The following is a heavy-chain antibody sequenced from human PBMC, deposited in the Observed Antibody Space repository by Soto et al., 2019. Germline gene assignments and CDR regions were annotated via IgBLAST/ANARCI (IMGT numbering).Heavy chain of an antibody. CDR2: IKSKTNGGTT. D-gene: IGHD2-21*02. J-gene: IGHJ4*02. CDR1: GFTFSNAW. Sequence: EVQLVESGGGLVKPGGSLRLSCAASGFTFSNAWMSWVRQAPGKGLEWVGRIKSKTNGGTTDYAAPVKGRFTISRDDSKNTLKLQMNSLKTEDTAVYYCTTDPPYCGGDCSHPFDYWGQGTLVTVSS. CDR3: TTDPPYCGGDCSHPFDY. V-gene: IGHV3-15*01.